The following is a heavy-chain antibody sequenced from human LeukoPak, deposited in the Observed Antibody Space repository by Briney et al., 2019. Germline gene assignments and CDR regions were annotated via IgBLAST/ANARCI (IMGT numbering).Heavy chain of an antibody. CDR3: ARAGGYSGYASN. CDR1: GGSISGYY. D-gene: IGHD5-12*01. V-gene: IGHV4-59*01. J-gene: IGHJ4*02. Sequence: SETLSLTCTVSGGSISGYYWTWIRQPPGKGLEWIGYIYYSGSAYYNPSLKSRVTMSVDTSKNQFSLKLSSVSAADTAVYYCARAGGYSGYASNWGQGTLVTVSS. CDR2: IYYSGSA.